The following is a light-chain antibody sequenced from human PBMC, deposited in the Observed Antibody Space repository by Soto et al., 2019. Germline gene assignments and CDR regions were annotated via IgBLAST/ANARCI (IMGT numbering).Light chain of an antibody. J-gene: IGLJ3*02. Sequence: QAVVTQPASVSGSPGQSITISCTGTSSDIGGYNYVSWYQQHPGKAPKVIIYEVSNRSSGVSNRFSGSKSGNTASLTISGLQAEDEADYYCSSYTRSSTWVFGGGTKLTVL. CDR2: EVS. V-gene: IGLV2-14*01. CDR3: SSYTRSSTWV. CDR1: SSDIGGYNY.